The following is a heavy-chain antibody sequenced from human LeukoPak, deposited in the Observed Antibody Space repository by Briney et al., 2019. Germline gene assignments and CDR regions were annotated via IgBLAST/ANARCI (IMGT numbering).Heavy chain of an antibody. D-gene: IGHD6-13*01. CDR3: ARIRRENIAADGTVDY. CDR1: GFTVSSNY. Sequence: GGSLRLSCAASGFTVSSNYMSWVRQAPGKGLEWVSVIYSGGSTYYADSVKGRFTISRDNSKNTLYLQMNSLRAEDTAVYYCARIRRENIAADGTVDYWGQGTLVTVSS. CDR2: IYSGGST. V-gene: IGHV3-66*01. J-gene: IGHJ4*02.